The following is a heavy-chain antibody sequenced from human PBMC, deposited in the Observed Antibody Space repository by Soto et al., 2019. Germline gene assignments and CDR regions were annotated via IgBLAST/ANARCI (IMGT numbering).Heavy chain of an antibody. CDR3: ARVTSRAGTFGGGREWD. CDR2: IKQDGSEK. D-gene: IGHD6-13*01. Sequence: GGSLRLSCAASGFTFSSYWMSWVRQAPGKGLEWVANIKQDGSEKYYVDSVKGRFTISRDNAKNSLYLQMNSLRAEDTAVYYCARVTSRAGTFGGGREWDWGQGTLVTVSS. J-gene: IGHJ4*02. CDR1: GFTFSSYW. V-gene: IGHV3-7*05.